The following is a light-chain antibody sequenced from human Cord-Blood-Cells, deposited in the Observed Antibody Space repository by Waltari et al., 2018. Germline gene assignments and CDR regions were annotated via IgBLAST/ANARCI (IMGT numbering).Light chain of an antibody. CDR1: QSISSN. V-gene: IGKV1-39*01. J-gene: IGKJ3*01. CDR3: QQSYSTPFT. CDR2: AAS. Sequence: DNKMTQYPSSLSASVGDRVTITCRASQSISSNLNWYQQKPGKAPKLLIYAASSLQSGVPSRFSGSGSGTDFTLTISSLQPEDFATYYCQQSYSTPFTFGPGTKVDIK.